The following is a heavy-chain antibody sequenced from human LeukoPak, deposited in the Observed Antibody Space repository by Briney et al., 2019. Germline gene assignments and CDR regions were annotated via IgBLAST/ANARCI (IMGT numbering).Heavy chain of an antibody. CDR1: GFTFSSYS. Sequence: PGGSLRLSCAASGFTFSSYSMNWVRQAPGKGLEWVSSLSSSSSYIYYADSVKGRFTISRDNAKNSLYLQMNSLRAEDTAVYYCASRITMVRGVIKVSYYYYGMDVWGKGTTVTVSS. CDR2: LSSSSSYI. J-gene: IGHJ6*04. D-gene: IGHD3-10*01. CDR3: ASRITMVRGVIKVSYYYYGMDV. V-gene: IGHV3-21*01.